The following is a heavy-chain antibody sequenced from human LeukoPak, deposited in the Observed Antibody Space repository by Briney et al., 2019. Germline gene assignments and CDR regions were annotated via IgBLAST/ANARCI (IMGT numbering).Heavy chain of an antibody. V-gene: IGHV4-34*01. CDR1: GGSFSGYY. CDR3: GREDCSGGSCYYFYD. D-gene: IGHD2-15*01. Sequence: PAETLSLTCAVYGGSFSGYYWRWIRQPPGKGLEWIGEINHGGSTNYNASPKSRVTISVDTAKNQCSLKLSSVTAADTAVYYCGREDCSGGSCYYFYDWGQRTLVTASS. J-gene: IGHJ4*02. CDR2: INHGGST.